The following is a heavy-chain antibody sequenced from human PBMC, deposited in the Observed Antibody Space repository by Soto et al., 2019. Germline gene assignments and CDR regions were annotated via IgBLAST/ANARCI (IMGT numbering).Heavy chain of an antibody. Sequence: SETLSLTCTVSGGSISSSSYYWGWIRQPPGKGLEWIGSIYYSGSTYYNPSLKSRVTISVDTSKNQFSLKLSSVTAADTAVYYCARNIAGNSSGWYFVPKYFQHWGQGTLVTVSS. CDR3: ARNIAGNSSGWYFVPKYFQH. CDR2: IYYSGST. CDR1: GGSISSSSYY. V-gene: IGHV4-39*01. D-gene: IGHD6-19*01. J-gene: IGHJ1*01.